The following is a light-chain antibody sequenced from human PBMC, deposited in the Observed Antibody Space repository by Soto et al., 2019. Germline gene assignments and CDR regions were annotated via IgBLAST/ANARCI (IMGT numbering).Light chain of an antibody. V-gene: IGLV1-40*01. CDR2: GNS. CDR1: SSNIGAGYD. J-gene: IGLJ2*01. Sequence: QSVLPQPPSVSGAPGQRGTISCTGRSSNIGAGYDVHWYPQLPGTAPKLLIYGNSNRPSGVPDRFSGSKSGTSASLAITGLQAEDEADYYCQSYDSSLSGSVFGGGTKVTVL. CDR3: QSYDSSLSGSV.